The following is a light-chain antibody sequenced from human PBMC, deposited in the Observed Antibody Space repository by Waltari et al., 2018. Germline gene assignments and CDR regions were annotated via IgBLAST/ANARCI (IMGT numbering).Light chain of an antibody. CDR2: WAP. CDR1: QSLLYSANNKNY. Sequence: DIVMTQSPDSLAVSLGERATINCKSSQSLLYSANNKNYLAGYQQNPGQPPRFLIYWAPTRASGFPDRFGGGGSGTDFTLTIRGLRADDLAVYPGQQFYGTPPTLGQGRNWRSN. V-gene: IGKV4-1*01. J-gene: IGKJ2*01. CDR3: QQFYGTPPT.